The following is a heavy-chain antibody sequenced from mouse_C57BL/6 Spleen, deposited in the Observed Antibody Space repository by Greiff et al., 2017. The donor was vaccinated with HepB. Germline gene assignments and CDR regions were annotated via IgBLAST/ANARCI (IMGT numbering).Heavy chain of an antibody. D-gene: IGHD2-12*01. CDR1: GYTFTSYW. CDR2: IDPSDSYT. J-gene: IGHJ3*01. V-gene: IGHV1-69*01. Sequence: QVQLQQPGAELVMPGASVKLSCKASGYTFTSYWMHWVKQRPGQGLEWIGEIDPSDSYTNYNQKFKGKSTLTVDKSSSTAYMQLSSLTSEDSAVYYCARSYSYDEVPFAYWGQGTLVTVSA. CDR3: ARSYSYDEVPFAY.